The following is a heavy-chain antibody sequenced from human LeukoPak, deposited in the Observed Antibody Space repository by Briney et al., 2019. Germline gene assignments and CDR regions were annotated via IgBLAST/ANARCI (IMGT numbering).Heavy chain of an antibody. CDR2: ISSSGSPI. J-gene: IGHJ4*02. CDR3: ARALVGATTADY. V-gene: IGHV3-48*03. Sequence: GGSLRLSCAASGFTFSSYDMNWVRQAPGKGLEWVSYISSSGSPIYYADSVKGRFTISRDNSKNTLYLQMNSLRAEDTAVYFCARALVGATTADYWGQGTLVTVSS. CDR1: GFTFSSYD. D-gene: IGHD1-26*01.